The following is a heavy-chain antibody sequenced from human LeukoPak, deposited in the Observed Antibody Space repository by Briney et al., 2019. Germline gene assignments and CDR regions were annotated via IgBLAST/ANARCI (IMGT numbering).Heavy chain of an antibody. CDR3: ARESVAAASFDY. J-gene: IGHJ4*02. D-gene: IGHD6-13*01. Sequence: GGSLRLSCAASGFTFSSYAMHWVRQAPGKGLERVAVISYDGSNKYYADSVKGRFTISRDNSKNTLYLQMNSLRAEDTAVYYCARESVAAASFDYWGQGTLVTVSS. CDR1: GFTFSSYA. CDR2: ISYDGSNK. V-gene: IGHV3-30*04.